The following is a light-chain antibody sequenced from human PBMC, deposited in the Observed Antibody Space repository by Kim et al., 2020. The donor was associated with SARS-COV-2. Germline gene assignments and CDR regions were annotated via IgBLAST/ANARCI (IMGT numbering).Light chain of an antibody. V-gene: IGLV3-21*04. CDR3: QVWDSSSDHPV. Sequence: SYELTQPPSVSVAPGKTARITCGGNNIGSKSVHWYQQKPGQAPVLVIYYDSDRPSGIPERFSGSNSGNTPTLTISRVEAGDEADYYFQVWDSSSDHPVFGGGTKLTVL. CDR1: NIGSKS. CDR2: YDS. J-gene: IGLJ3*02.